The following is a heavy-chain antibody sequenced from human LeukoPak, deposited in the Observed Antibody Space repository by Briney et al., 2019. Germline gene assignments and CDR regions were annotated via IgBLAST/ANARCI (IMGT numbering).Heavy chain of an antibody. CDR3: AKCTTWNPHYPIDY. CDR2: IKQDGSEK. D-gene: IGHD4-17*01. Sequence: GGSLRLSCAASGFTFSRFWMSWVRQAPGKGLEWVANIKQDGSEKYYVDSVKGRFTISRDNAKNSLYLQMNSLRAEDTAVFYCAKCTTWNPHYPIDYWGQGTLVTVSS. V-gene: IGHV3-7*02. CDR1: GFTFSRFW. J-gene: IGHJ4*02.